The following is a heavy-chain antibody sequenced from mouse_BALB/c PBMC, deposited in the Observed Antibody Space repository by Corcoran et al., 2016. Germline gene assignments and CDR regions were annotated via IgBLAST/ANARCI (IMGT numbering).Heavy chain of an antibody. D-gene: IGHD2-4*01. CDR2: IWWNDDT. Sequence: QVTLKESGPGILQPSQTLSLTCSFSGFSLSTSGMSVGWIRQPSGKGLEWLAHIWWNDDTYYNPARKSRLTISKDTSNNQVFLKIASVVTADTATYYCARIYYDYDLFAYWGQGTVVTVSA. J-gene: IGHJ3*01. V-gene: IGHV8-8*01. CDR1: GFSLSTSGMS. CDR3: ARIYYDYDLFAY.